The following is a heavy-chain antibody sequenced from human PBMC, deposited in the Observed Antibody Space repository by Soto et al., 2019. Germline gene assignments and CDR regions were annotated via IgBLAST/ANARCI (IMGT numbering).Heavy chain of an antibody. Sequence: GGSLRLSCAASGFTFSSYGMHWVRQAPGKGLEWVAVISYDGSNKYYADSVKGRFTISRDNSKNTLYLQMNSLRAEDTAVYYCAKQSQQLANFDYWGQGTLVTVSS. CDR2: ISYDGSNK. D-gene: IGHD6-13*01. V-gene: IGHV3-30*18. CDR3: AKQSQQLANFDY. J-gene: IGHJ4*02. CDR1: GFTFSSYG.